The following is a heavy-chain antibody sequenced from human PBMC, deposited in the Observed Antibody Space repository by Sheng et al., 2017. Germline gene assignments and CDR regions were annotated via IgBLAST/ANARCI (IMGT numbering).Heavy chain of an antibody. CDR3: ARANGSGSLNWFDP. Sequence: QLQLKESGPGLVKPSETLSLTCTVSGGSISSSNYYWGWIRQPPGKGLEWIGSIYYSGSTYYNPSLKSRVIISVDTSKNQFSLKLSSVTAADTAVYYCARANGSGSLNWFDPWGQGTLVTVSS. CDR2: IYYSGST. D-gene: IGHD3-10*01. CDR1: GGSISSSNYY. V-gene: IGHV4-39*07. J-gene: IGHJ5*02.